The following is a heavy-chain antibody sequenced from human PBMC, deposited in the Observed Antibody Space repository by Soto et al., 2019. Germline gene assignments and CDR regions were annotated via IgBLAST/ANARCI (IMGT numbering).Heavy chain of an antibody. CDR1: GFTFSSYA. D-gene: IGHD1-1*01. Sequence: QVQLVESGGGVVQPGRSLRLSCAASGFTFSSYAMHWVRQAPGKGLEWVAVISYDGSNKYYADSVKGRFTISRDNSKNTLYLQMNSLRAEDTAVYYCAREVELERYYYDGMDVWGQGTTVTVSS. CDR3: AREVELERYYYDGMDV. V-gene: IGHV3-30-3*01. J-gene: IGHJ6*02. CDR2: ISYDGSNK.